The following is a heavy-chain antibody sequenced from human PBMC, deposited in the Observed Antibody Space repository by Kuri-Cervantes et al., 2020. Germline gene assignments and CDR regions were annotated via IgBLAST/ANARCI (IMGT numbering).Heavy chain of an antibody. CDR2: IYTSGST. CDR1: GGSISSYY. J-gene: IGHJ6*03. V-gene: IGHV4-4*07. D-gene: IGHD2-2*01. Sequence: ESLKISCTVSGGSISSYYWSWIRRPAGKGLEWIGRIYTSGSTNYSPSLKSPVTISLDSSKNQFSLKLTSVTAADTAVYYCARSITSFVVDPASMGVYYYYYMDVWGKGTTVTVSS. CDR3: ARSITSFVVDPASMGVYYYYYMDV.